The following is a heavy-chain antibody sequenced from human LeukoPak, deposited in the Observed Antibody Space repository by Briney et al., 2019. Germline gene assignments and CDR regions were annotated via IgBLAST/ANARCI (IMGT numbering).Heavy chain of an antibody. Sequence: SVKVSCRASGGTFSSYAISWVRQAPGQGLEWMGGIIPIFGTANYAQKFQGRVTITTDESTSTAYMVPSSLRSEDTAVYYCAVAAGYYYYYMDVWGKGTTVTVSS. D-gene: IGHD2-15*01. CDR2: IIPIFGTA. CDR3: AVAAGYYYYYMDV. V-gene: IGHV1-69*05. J-gene: IGHJ6*03. CDR1: GGTFSSYA.